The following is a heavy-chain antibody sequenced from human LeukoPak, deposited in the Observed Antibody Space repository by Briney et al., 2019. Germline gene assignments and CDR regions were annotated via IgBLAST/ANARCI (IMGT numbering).Heavy chain of an antibody. J-gene: IGHJ4*02. Sequence: GGSLRLSCVASGFTFSSYGMSWVRQAPGKGLEWVSGISGSGGSTYYADSVKGRLTISRDNSKKTLYLQMNSLRAEDTAVYYCAKDRGWLPFDYWGQGTLVTVSS. CDR2: ISGSGGST. D-gene: IGHD5-24*01. CDR1: GFTFSSYG. CDR3: AKDRGWLPFDY. V-gene: IGHV3-23*01.